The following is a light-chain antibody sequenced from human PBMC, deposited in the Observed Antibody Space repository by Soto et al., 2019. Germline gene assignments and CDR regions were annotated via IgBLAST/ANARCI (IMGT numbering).Light chain of an antibody. CDR2: DNN. CDR3: ASWDSSLSAVV. CDR1: SPNIGKEY. J-gene: IGLJ2*01. Sequence: QAVLTQPPSVSVAPGQRVTISCSGSSPNIGKEYVSWYQQLPGTVPKLLIYDNNKRPSGIPDRFSGSKSGTSATLGITGLQTGDEADYYCASWDSSLSAVVFGGGTKLTVL. V-gene: IGLV1-51*01.